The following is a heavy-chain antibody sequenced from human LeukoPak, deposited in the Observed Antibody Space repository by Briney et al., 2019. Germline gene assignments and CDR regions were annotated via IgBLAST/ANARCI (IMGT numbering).Heavy chain of an antibody. J-gene: IGHJ1*01. CDR2: INTGNGNT. D-gene: IGHD3-22*01. CDR3: ARVPLHDASGRYYPH. V-gene: IGHV1-3*04. CDR1: GYTFTNYG. Sequence: ASVKVSCKTSGYTFTNYGMHWVRQAPRQSLEWMGWINTGNGNTKSSQKFQDRVALTRDTSASTAYMELNSLSSEDTAVYYCARVPLHDASGRYYPHWGQGTPVTVSS.